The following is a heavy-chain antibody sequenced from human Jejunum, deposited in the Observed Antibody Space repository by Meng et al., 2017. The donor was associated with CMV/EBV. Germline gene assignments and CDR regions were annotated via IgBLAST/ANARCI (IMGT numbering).Heavy chain of an antibody. Sequence: QLVQSGGEVKEPGASVKVSRKASGYTFTNIGITWVRQAPGQGREWMGWISAYNGNTNYAQTLQGRVTMTTDTSTSTAYMELGSLGSDDTAVYYCAIVEVGITSGDYWGQGTLVTVSS. V-gene: IGHV1-18*01. D-gene: IGHD1-26*01. CDR3: AIVEVGITSGDY. CDR1: GYTFTNIG. J-gene: IGHJ4*02. CDR2: ISAYNGNT.